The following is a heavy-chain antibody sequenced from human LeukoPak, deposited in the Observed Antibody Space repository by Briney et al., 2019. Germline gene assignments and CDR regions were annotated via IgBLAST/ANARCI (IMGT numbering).Heavy chain of an antibody. V-gene: IGHV5-51*01. CDR3: ARIAAADPYYYYYGMDV. Sequence: GESLKISCKGSGYNFTSYWIGWVRQMPGKGLEWMGIIYPGDSDTRYGPSFQGQVTISADKSISTAYLQWSSLKASDTAMYYCARIAAADPYYYYYGMDVWGQGTTVTVSS. J-gene: IGHJ6*02. CDR1: GYNFTSYW. D-gene: IGHD6-13*01. CDR2: IYPGDSDT.